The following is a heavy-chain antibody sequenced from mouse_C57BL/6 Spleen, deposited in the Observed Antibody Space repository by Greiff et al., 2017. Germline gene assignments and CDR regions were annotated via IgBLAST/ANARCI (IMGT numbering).Heavy chain of an antibody. J-gene: IGHJ3*01. CDR1: GYTFTNYN. D-gene: IGHD3-2*02. V-gene: IGHV1-18*01. CDR3: ARTPRAAQGPWFAY. CDR2: INPNNGGT. Sequence: VQLQQSGPELVKPGASVKIPCKASGYTFTNYNMAWVKQSHGKSLEWIGDINPNNGGTIYNQKFKGKATLAVDKSSSTADMELRSLTSEDTAVYYCARTPRAAQGPWFAYWGQGTLVTVSA.